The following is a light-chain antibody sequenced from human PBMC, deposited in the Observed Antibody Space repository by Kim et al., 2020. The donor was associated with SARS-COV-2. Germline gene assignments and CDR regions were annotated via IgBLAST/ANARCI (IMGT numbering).Light chain of an antibody. Sequence: GDRVTITCRASQNISTCLAWYQQRPGKAPKVLIYDASKLQSGVPSRFSASGSETEFTLTINGLQPDDFATYHCQQYKTYWTFGQGTKVE. CDR1: QNISTC. J-gene: IGKJ1*01. CDR2: DAS. V-gene: IGKV1-5*01. CDR3: QQYKTYWT.